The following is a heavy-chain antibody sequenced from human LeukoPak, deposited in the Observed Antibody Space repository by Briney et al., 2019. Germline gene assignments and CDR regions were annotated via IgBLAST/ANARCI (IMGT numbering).Heavy chain of an antibody. CDR2: ISYDGSNK. D-gene: IGHD1-20*01. CDR3: ARVGEYNWNYYYYMDV. V-gene: IGHV3-30-3*01. Sequence: PGGSLRLSCAASGFTFSSYAMHWVRQAPGKGLEWVAVISYDGSNKYYADSVKGRFTISRDNSKNTLYLQMNSLRAEDTAVYYCARVGEYNWNYYYYMDVWGKGTTVTVSS. J-gene: IGHJ6*03. CDR1: GFTFSSYA.